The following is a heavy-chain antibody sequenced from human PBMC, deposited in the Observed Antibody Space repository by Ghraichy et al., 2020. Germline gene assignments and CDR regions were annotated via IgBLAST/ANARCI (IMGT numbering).Heavy chain of an antibody. V-gene: IGHV4-31*03. J-gene: IGHJ2*01. Sequence: SQTLSLTCTVSGGSISSGGYYWSWIRQHPGKGLEWIGYIYYSGSTYYNPSLKSRVTISVDTSKNQFSLKLSSVTAADTAVYYCARVWTDYYDSSGQEQYWYFYLWGRGTLVTVSS. CDR2: IYYSGST. CDR1: GGSISSGGYY. CDR3: ARVWTDYYDSSGQEQYWYFYL. D-gene: IGHD3-22*01.